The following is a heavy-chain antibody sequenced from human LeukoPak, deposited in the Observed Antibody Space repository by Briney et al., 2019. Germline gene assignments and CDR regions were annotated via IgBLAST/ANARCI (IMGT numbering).Heavy chain of an antibody. V-gene: IGHV4-59*01. Sequence: PSETLSLTCTVSGGSISSYYWSWIRQPPGKGLEWIGYIYYSGSTNYNPSLKSRVTISVDTSKNQFSLKLSSVTAADTAVYYCARGPNYDILTGYYTFNWFDPWGQGTLVTVSS. CDR1: GGSISSYY. D-gene: IGHD3-9*01. CDR2: IYYSGST. CDR3: ARGPNYDILTGYYTFNWFDP. J-gene: IGHJ5*02.